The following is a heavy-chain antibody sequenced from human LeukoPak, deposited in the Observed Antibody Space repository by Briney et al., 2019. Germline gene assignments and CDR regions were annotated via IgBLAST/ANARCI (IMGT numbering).Heavy chain of an antibody. D-gene: IGHD3-3*01. J-gene: IGHJ4*02. Sequence: SETLSLTCAVYGGSFSGYYWSWIRQPPGKGLEWIGEINHSGSTNYNPSLKSRVTISVDTSKNQFSLKLSSVTAADTAVYYCARLGNYRVVTGDWGQGTLVTVSS. V-gene: IGHV4-34*01. CDR1: GGSFSGYY. CDR3: ARLGNYRVVTGD. CDR2: INHSGST.